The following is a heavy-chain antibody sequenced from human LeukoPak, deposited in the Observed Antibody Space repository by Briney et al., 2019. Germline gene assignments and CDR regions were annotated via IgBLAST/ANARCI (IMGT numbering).Heavy chain of an antibody. CDR3: ARQTGSGLFILP. CDR2: IHLRSSYI. CDR1: GFTFKNYN. Sequence: PGGSLRLSCAASGFTFKNYNMNWVRQAPGKGLEWVASIHLRSSYIYYADSVKGRFTISRDNAKKSLYLQMNTLRAEDTAVYYCARQTGSGLFILPGGQGTLVTVSS. J-gene: IGHJ4*02. D-gene: IGHD3/OR15-3a*01. V-gene: IGHV3-21*01.